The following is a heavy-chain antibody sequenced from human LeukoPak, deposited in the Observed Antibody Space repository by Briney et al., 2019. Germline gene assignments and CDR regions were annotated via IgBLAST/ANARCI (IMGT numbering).Heavy chain of an antibody. CDR3: ARSTDGTTSSGWYVDY. J-gene: IGHJ4*02. CDR2: IYYSGST. Sequence: SETLSLTYAVSGGSISSASNYWGWIRQPPGKGLEWIGTIYYSGSTYYNPSLKSRVTISIDTSKNQFSLRLSSVTAADTAVFYCARSTDGTTSSGWYVDYWGQGTLVTVSS. V-gene: IGHV4-39*01. CDR1: GGSISSASNY. D-gene: IGHD6-19*01.